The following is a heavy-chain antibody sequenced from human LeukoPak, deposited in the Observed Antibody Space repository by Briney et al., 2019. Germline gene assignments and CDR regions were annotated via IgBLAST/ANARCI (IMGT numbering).Heavy chain of an antibody. CDR1: GYTFTSYG. CDR2: ISAYNGNT. CDR3: ASRAYSRDYYYYYYMDV. Sequence: GASVKVSCKASGYTFTSYGISWVRQAPGQGLEWRGWISAYNGNTNYAQKLQGRVTMTTDTSTSTAYMELRSLRSDDTAVYYCASRAYSRDYYYYYYMDVWGKGTTVTVSS. D-gene: IGHD4-11*01. V-gene: IGHV1-18*01. J-gene: IGHJ6*03.